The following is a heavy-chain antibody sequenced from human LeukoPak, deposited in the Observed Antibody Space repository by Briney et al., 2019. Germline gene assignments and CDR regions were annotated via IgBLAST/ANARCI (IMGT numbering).Heavy chain of an antibody. V-gene: IGHV3-21*01. CDR3: ARERTGTTNYYYYMDV. J-gene: IGHJ6*03. Sequence: QSGGSLRLSCAASGFTFSSYSMNWVRQAPGKGLEWVSSISSSSSYIYYADSVKGRFTISRDNAKNSLYLQMNSLRAEDTAVYYCARERTGTTNYYYYMDVWGKGTTVTVSS. CDR1: GFTFSSYS. D-gene: IGHD1-7*01. CDR2: ISSSSSYI.